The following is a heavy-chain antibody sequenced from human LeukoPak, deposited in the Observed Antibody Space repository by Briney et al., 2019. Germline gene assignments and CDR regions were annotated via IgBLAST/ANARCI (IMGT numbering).Heavy chain of an antibody. Sequence: SETLSLTCTVSGASISSYYWSWIRQPPGKGLEWIGYIYYSGSTNYNPSLKSRVTISVDTSKNQFSLKLSSVTAADTAVYYCARVRDGYDPLFDYWGQGTLVTVSS. V-gene: IGHV4-59*01. CDR2: IYYSGST. D-gene: IGHD5-24*01. CDR3: ARVRDGYDPLFDY. CDR1: GASISSYY. J-gene: IGHJ4*02.